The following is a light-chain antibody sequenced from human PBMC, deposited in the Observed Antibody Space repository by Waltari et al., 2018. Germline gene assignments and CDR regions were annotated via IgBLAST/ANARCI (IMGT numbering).Light chain of an antibody. Sequence: QSALTQPASVSGSPGQSITISCTGTRSDIGDYNYVSWYQQHPGKAPKLITFDVPNRPSGVSYRFSGSKSGNTASRTISALQAEDEGDYYCSSYRSTISVVFGGGTKVTVL. V-gene: IGLV2-14*03. CDR3: SSYRSTISVV. CDR2: DVP. CDR1: RSDIGDYNY. J-gene: IGLJ2*01.